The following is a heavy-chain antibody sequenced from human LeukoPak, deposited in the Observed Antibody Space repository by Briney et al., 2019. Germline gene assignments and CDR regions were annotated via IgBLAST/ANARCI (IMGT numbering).Heavy chain of an antibody. CDR3: ARDSGRVTMVRGVINIFGY. CDR2: INPNSGGT. J-gene: IGHJ4*02. D-gene: IGHD3-10*01. CDR1: GYTLTGYY. Sequence: ASVKVSCKASGYTLTGYYMHWVRQAPGQGLEWMGRINPNSGGTNYAQKFQGRVTMTRDTSISTAYMELSRLRSDDTAVYYCARDSGRVTMVRGVINIFGYWGQGTLVTVSS. V-gene: IGHV1-2*06.